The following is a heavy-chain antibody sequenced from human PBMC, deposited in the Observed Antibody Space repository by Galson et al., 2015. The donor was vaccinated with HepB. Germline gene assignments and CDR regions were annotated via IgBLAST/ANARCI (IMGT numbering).Heavy chain of an antibody. V-gene: IGHV3-66*02. Sequence: SLRLSCAASGFTVSSNYMSWVRQAPGKGLEWVSVIYSGGSTYYADSVKGRFTISRDNSKNTLYLQMNSLRAEDTAVYYCARDRLLQWPSRNYYYYGMDVWGQGTTVTVSS. CDR3: ARDRLLQWPSRNYYYYGMDV. D-gene: IGHD6-19*01. CDR2: IYSGGST. J-gene: IGHJ6*02. CDR1: GFTVSSNY.